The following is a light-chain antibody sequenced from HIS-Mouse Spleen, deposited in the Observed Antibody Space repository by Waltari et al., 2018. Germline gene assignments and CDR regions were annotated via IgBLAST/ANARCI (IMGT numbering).Light chain of an antibody. CDR1: QSVSSY. J-gene: IGKJ5*01. V-gene: IGKV3-11*01. CDR2: DAS. CDR3: QQRSNWPPIT. Sequence: EIVLTQSPATLSLFPGERAPLSCRASQSVSSYLAWYQQKPGQAPRLLIYDASNRATGIPARFSGSGSGTDFTLTISSLEPEDFAVYYCQQRSNWPPITFGQGTRLEIK.